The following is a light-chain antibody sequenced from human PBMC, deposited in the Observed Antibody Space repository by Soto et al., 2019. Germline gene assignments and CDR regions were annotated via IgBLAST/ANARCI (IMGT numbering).Light chain of an antibody. V-gene: IGKV1-5*03. J-gene: IGKJ2*01. CDR3: QPYNSYWYT. CDR2: KAS. CDR1: QSISSW. Sequence: EIQKSVSPGKLAAFGGDRVIITSRASQSISSWLAWYQQKPGKAPKLLIYKASSLESGVPSRFIGRGSGSEFTLTVICLHPEDRSTDHCQPYNSYWYTFGEGTKVDIK.